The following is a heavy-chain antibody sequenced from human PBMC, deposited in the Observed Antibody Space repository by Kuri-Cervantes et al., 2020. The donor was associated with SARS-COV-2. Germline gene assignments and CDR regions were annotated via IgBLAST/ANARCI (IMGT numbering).Heavy chain of an antibody. J-gene: IGHJ3*01. Sequence: GESRKISCAASGFTFSSNAMSWVRQAPGKGLEWVSGLSGSGVSTYYAESVKGRFTISRDNSKNTLYLQMNSLRAEDTAVYYCAKIAHVVVIAGAFDLWGQGTMVTVSS. D-gene: IGHD2-21*01. CDR1: GFTFSSNA. V-gene: IGHV3-23*01. CDR3: AKIAHVVVIAGAFDL. CDR2: LSGSGVST.